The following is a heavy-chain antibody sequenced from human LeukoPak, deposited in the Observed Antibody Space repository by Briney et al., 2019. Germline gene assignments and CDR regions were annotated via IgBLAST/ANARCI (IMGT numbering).Heavy chain of an antibody. CDR3: ARHNYYDSSAIDY. J-gene: IGHJ4*02. CDR1: GDSVSSNAYY. Sequence: SETLSLTCTVSGDSVSSNAYYWGWIRQPPGEGLEWIGNIHYSGSTYYSPSLQRRVALSVNTSKNHFSLRLTSVTAADTATYYCARHNYYDSSAIDYWGQGTLVTVSS. CDR2: IHYSGST. V-gene: IGHV4-39*01. D-gene: IGHD3-22*01.